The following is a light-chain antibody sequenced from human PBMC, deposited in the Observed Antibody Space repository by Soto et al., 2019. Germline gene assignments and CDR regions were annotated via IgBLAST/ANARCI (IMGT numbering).Light chain of an antibody. CDR3: ATWDDSLSNYV. Sequence: QSALTQPPSASGTPGQRVTISRSGSSSNIGSNYVYWYQHLTGTAPKLLIYRNNQRPSGVPDRFSGSKSGTSASLATSGLRSEDEADYYCATWDDSLSNYVFGTGTKVTVL. CDR2: RNN. CDR1: SSNIGSNY. V-gene: IGLV1-47*01. J-gene: IGLJ1*01.